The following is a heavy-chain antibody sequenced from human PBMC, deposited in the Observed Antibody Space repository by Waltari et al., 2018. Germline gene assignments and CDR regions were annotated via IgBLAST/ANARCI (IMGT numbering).Heavy chain of an antibody. CDR1: GFTFSSYA. Sequence: EVQLLESGGGLVQPGGSLRLSCAASGFTFSSYAMSWVRQAPGKGLEWVSVIYSGGSTYYADSVKGRFTISRDNSKNTLYLQMNSLRAEDTAVYYCARDFRGGDDLFRGQGTLVTVSS. J-gene: IGHJ4*02. CDR3: ARDFRGGDDLF. V-gene: IGHV3-23*03. CDR2: IYSGGST. D-gene: IGHD4-17*01.